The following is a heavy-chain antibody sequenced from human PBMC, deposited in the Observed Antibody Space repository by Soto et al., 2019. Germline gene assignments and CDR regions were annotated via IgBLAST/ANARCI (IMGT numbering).Heavy chain of an antibody. CDR1: GFTFSSYS. V-gene: IGHV3-48*02. CDR2: ISSSSSTM. Sequence: EVQLVESGGGLVQPGGSLRLSCAASGFTFSSYSMNWVRQAPGKGLEWVSYISSSSSTMYYADSVQGRFTISRDNAKNSLYLQMDSLTDEDTAVDYCARSVPVDYWGQGTLVTVSS. J-gene: IGHJ4*02. CDR3: ARSVPVDY.